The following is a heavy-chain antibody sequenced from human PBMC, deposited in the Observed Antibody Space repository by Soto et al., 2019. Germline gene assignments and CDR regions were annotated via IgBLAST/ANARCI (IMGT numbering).Heavy chain of an antibody. J-gene: IGHJ6*03. V-gene: IGHV4-59*08. CDR1: GGSISSYY. CDR3: ARRGKKSFYYYMDV. CDR2: VFSSGST. Sequence: QVQLQESGPGLVKPSETLSLTCTVSGGSISSYYWTWVRQSPGKGLEWIGYVFSSGSTNYNPSLESRVTISLDTSKNQFSLKVISVTAADTAVYYCARRGKKSFYYYMDVWGKGTTATVSS.